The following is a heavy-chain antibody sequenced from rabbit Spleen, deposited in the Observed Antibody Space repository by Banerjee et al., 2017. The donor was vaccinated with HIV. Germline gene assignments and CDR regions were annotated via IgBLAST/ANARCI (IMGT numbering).Heavy chain of an antibody. V-gene: IGHV1S40*01. CDR2: IYTGSGSI. J-gene: IGHJ4*01. D-gene: IGHD6-1*01. CDR3: ARDVGTYDYIDGVCNL. Sequence: QSLEESGGGLVQPEGSLTLTCTASGFSFSSSYYICWVRQAPGKGLEWIACIYTGSGSIYYASWVNGRFTISRTSSTTVTLQMTSLTPADTATYFCARDVGTYDYIDGVCNLWGPGTLVTVS. CDR1: GFSFSSSYY.